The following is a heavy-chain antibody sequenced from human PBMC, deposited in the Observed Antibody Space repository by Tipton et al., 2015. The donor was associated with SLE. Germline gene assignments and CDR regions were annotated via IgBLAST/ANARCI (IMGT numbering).Heavy chain of an antibody. J-gene: IGHJ4*02. CDR3: AAGYDY. D-gene: IGHD3-9*01. CDR2: IWSDGTNE. V-gene: IGHV3-33*01. CDR1: GFTFSSYG. Sequence: RSLRLSCAASGFTFSSYGMHWVRQAPGKGLEWMAAIWSDGTNEYYADSVKGRFTISRDNSKNTLYLQMNSLRVEDTAVYYCAAGYDYWGLGTLVIVSS.